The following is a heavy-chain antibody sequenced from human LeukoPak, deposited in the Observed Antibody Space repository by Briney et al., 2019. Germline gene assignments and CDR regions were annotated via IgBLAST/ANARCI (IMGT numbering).Heavy chain of an antibody. CDR3: ARDKYNLVTTFDY. CDR2: ISSSGSTI. D-gene: IGHD4-23*01. Sequence: SGGSLRLSCAASGFTFSSYSMNWVRQAPGKGLEWVSYISSSGSTIYYADSVKGRFTISRDNAKNSLYLQMNSLRAEDTAVYYCARDKYNLVTTFDYWGQGTLVTVSS. J-gene: IGHJ4*02. V-gene: IGHV3-48*04. CDR1: GFTFSSYS.